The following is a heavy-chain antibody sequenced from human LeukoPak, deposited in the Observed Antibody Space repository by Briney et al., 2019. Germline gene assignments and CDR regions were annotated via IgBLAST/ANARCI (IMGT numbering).Heavy chain of an antibody. CDR1: GYTFTSYY. CDR3: ARVPLLWEYFDY. J-gene: IGHJ4*02. Sequence: ASVKVSCKPSGYTFTSYYMHWVRQAPGQGLEWMGIINPSGGSTSYAQKFQGRVTMTRDMSTSTVYMELSSLRSEDTAVYYCARVPLLWEYFDYWGQGTLVTVSS. CDR2: INPSGGST. V-gene: IGHV1-46*01. D-gene: IGHD2-2*01.